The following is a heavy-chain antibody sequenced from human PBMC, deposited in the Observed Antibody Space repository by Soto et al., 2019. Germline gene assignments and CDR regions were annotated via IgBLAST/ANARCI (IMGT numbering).Heavy chain of an antibody. V-gene: IGHV1-69*04. CDR3: AREGVAPYYYYGMDV. J-gene: IGHJ6*02. CDR1: GGTFSSHT. CDR2: IIPILGIA. D-gene: IGHD5-12*01. Sequence: SVKVSCKASGGTFSSHTISWVRQAPGQGLEWMGRIIPILGIANYAQKFQGRVTITADKSTGTAYMEVRSLRSDDTAVYYCAREGVAPYYYYGMDVWGQGTPVTVSS.